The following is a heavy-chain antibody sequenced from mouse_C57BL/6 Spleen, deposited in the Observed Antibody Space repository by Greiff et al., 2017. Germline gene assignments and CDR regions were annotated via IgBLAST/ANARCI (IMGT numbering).Heavy chain of an antibody. D-gene: IGHD3-2*02. CDR3: TTRAAQGYAMDY. CDR2: IDPENGDT. CDR1: GFNIKDDY. V-gene: IGHV14-4*01. Sequence: VQLQQSGAELVRPGASVKLSCTASGFNIKDDYMHWVKQRPEQGLEWIGWIDPENGDTENASKFQGKATITADTSSNTAYLQLSSLTSEDTAVYYCTTRAAQGYAMDYWGQGTSVTVSS. J-gene: IGHJ4*01.